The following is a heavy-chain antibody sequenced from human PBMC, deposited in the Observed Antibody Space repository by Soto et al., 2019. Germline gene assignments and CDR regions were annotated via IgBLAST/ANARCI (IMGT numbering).Heavy chain of an antibody. Sequence: SETLSLTCSVSGDSISSVDYFWAWIRQPPGQALEYIGYIYKSATTYYNPSFESRVAISLDTSKSQFSLNVTSVTATDTAVYFCARGRYCLTGRCFPNWFDSWGQGTLLTVSS. D-gene: IGHD2-15*01. CDR1: GDSISSVDYF. CDR2: IYKSATT. J-gene: IGHJ5*01. CDR3: ARGRYCLTGRCFPNWFDS. V-gene: IGHV4-30-4*02.